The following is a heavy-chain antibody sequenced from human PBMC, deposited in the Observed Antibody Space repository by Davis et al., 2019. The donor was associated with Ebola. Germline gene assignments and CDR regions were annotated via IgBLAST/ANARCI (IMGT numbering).Heavy chain of an antibody. V-gene: IGHV3-23*01. CDR2: ISGSGGST. CDR1: GFTFSSYA. D-gene: IGHD3-22*01. Sequence: GESLKISCAASGFTFSSYAMSWVRQAPGKGLEWVSAISGSGGSTYYADSVKGRFTISRDNSKNTLYLQMNSLRAEDTAVYYCAKEHTYYYDSSGYQIYYYYGMDVWGQGTTVTVSS. CDR3: AKEHTYYYDSSGYQIYYYYGMDV. J-gene: IGHJ6*02.